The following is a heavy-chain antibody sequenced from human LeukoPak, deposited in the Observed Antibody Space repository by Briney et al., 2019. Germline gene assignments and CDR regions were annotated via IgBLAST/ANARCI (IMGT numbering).Heavy chain of an antibody. Sequence: GASVKVSCKASGYTFTSYGISWVRQAPGQGLEWMGWISAYNGNTNYAQKLQGRVTMTTDTSTSTAYMELRSLRSDDTAVYYCAKDLSDCSSTSCYVPYYYYYMDVWGKGTTVTVSS. V-gene: IGHV1-18*01. CDR1: GYTFTSYG. J-gene: IGHJ6*03. D-gene: IGHD2-2*01. CDR3: AKDLSDCSSTSCYVPYYYYYMDV. CDR2: ISAYNGNT.